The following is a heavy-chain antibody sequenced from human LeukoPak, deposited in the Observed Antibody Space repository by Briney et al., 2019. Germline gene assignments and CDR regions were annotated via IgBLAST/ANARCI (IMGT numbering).Heavy chain of an antibody. V-gene: IGHV1-2*02. Sequence: VASVKVSCKASGYTFTGYYMHWVRQAPGQGLEWMGWINPNSGGTNYAQKFQGRVTMTRDTSISTAYMELSRLRSDDTAVYYCARAYSGSYYSGYYYYYMDVWGKGTTVTVSS. D-gene: IGHD1-26*01. CDR2: INPNSGGT. CDR3: ARAYSGSYYSGYYYYYMDV. CDR1: GYTFTGYY. J-gene: IGHJ6*03.